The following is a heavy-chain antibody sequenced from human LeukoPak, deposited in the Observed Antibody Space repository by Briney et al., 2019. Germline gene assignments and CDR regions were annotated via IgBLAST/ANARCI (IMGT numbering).Heavy chain of an antibody. CDR3: ARDPNILMGANFHS. CDR2: INQDESKK. J-gene: IGHJ4*02. V-gene: IGHV3-7*01. D-gene: IGHD1-26*01. Sequence: GGSLRLSCAASGFTFSADWMNWVRQAPGKGLEWVANINQDESKKYYVDSVKGRFTISRDNAKNSLYLQMDSLRAEDTAVYYCARDPNILMGANFHSWGQGTLVTVSS. CDR1: GFTFSADW.